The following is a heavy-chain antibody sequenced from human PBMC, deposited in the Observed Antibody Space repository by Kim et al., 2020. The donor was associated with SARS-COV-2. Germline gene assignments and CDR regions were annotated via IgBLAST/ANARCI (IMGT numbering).Heavy chain of an antibody. Sequence: GGSLRLSCAASGFPFTSSAMNWVRQAPGKGLEWVSGFSSNGDSTFYADSVKGRFTIPRDNSKNTLSLQMNSLRAEDPALNHCAKVGDCSGGSCYY. D-gene: IGHD2-15*01. V-gene: IGHV3-23*01. CDR2: FSSNGDST. CDR1: GFPFTSSA. CDR3: AKVGDCSGGSCYY. J-gene: IGHJ6*03.